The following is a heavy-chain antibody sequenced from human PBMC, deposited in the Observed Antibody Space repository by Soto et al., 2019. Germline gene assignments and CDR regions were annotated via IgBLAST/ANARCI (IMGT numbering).Heavy chain of an antibody. CDR2: IIPIFGTA. CDR3: ARDFRYCSSTSCPGANWFDP. V-gene: IGHV1-69*13. Sequence: GASVKVSCKASGGTFSSYAISWVRQAPGQGLEWMGGIIPIFGTANYAQKFQGRVTITADESTSTAYMELSSLRSEDTAVYYCARDFRYCSSTSCPGANWFDPWGQGTLVTVSS. J-gene: IGHJ5*02. D-gene: IGHD2-2*01. CDR1: GGTFSSYA.